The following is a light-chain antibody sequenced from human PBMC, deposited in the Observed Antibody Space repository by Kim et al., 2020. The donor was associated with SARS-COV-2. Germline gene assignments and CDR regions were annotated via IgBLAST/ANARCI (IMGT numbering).Light chain of an antibody. CDR3: AAWDDSLNGQV. CDR1: SSNIGNKA. CDR2: YDD. J-gene: IGLJ3*02. Sequence: RQRVTTSCSGSSSNIGNKAVNWYQQLPGKAPKLLIYYDDLLPSGVSDRFSGSKSGTSASLAISGLQSEDEADYYCAAWDDSLNGQVFGGGTQLTVL. V-gene: IGLV1-36*01.